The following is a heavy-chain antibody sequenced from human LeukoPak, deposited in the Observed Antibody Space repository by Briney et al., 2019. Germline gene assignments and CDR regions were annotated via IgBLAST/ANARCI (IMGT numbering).Heavy chain of an antibody. V-gene: IGHV1-18*01. Sequence: GASVKVSCKASGYTFTSYGISWVRQAPGQGLEWMGWISAYNGNTNYAQKLQGRVTMTTDTSTSTAYMELRSLRSEDTAVYYCARDTSGDGYNSPGGYYYYGMDVWGQGTTVTVSS. CDR2: ISAYNGNT. D-gene: IGHD5-24*01. CDR1: GYTFTSYG. CDR3: ARDTSGDGYNSPGGYYYYGMDV. J-gene: IGHJ6*02.